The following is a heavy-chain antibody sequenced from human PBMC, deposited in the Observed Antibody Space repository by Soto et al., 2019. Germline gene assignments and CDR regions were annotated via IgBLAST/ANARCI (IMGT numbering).Heavy chain of an antibody. J-gene: IGHJ3*02. Sequence: LSCADSGXTFSSYGMHWVRQAPGKGLEWVAVISYDGSNKYYADSVKGRFTISRDNSKNTLYLQMNSLRAEDTAVYYCAKPRYSSGDAFDIWGQGTMVTVSS. D-gene: IGHD6-19*01. CDR1: GXTFSSYG. V-gene: IGHV3-30*18. CDR2: ISYDGSNK. CDR3: AKPRYSSGDAFDI.